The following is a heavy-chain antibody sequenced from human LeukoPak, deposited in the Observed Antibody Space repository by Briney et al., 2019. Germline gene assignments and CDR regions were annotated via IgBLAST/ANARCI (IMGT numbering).Heavy chain of an antibody. J-gene: IGHJ4*02. CDR3: ARGLGYCSSTSCYSLGY. CDR1: GYTFTGYY. D-gene: IGHD2-2*01. CDR2: INPNNGDT. Sequence: VASVKVSCKASGYTFTGYYIHWVRQAPGQGLEWMGRINPNNGDTNYAQKFQGRVTMTRDTSTSTVYMELSSLRSEDTAVYYCARGLGYCSSTSCYSLGYWGQGTLVTVSS. V-gene: IGHV1-2*06.